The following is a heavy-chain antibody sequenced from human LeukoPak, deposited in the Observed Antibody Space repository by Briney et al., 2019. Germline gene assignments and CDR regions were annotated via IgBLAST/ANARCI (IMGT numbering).Heavy chain of an antibody. D-gene: IGHD3-22*01. V-gene: IGHV4-4*07. CDR2: IHTSGTT. CDR1: GGSVSTHY. CDR3: ARDGDGGGYPDY. Sequence: SETLSLTCSVSGGSVSTHYWSWIRQPAGKGLEWIGRIHTSGTTNYNPSLKSRVTLSLDTSNNQLSLTVTSVTAADTAVYFCARDGDGGGYPDYWAREPWSPSP. J-gene: IGHJ4*02.